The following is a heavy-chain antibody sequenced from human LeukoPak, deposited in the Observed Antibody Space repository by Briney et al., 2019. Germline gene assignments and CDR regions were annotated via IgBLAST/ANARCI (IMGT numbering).Heavy chain of an antibody. D-gene: IGHD2-21*01. J-gene: IGHJ4*02. CDR1: GYSFTSYW. CDR3: ARRFCGGDCYTIFDY. CDR2: IYPGDSDT. V-gene: IGHV5-51*01. Sequence: GESLKISCKGSGYSFTSYWIGWVRQMPGKGLEWMGIIYPGDSDTRYSPSFQGQVTISADKSISTAYLQWSSLKASDTAMYYCARRFCGGDCYTIFDYWGQGTLVTDSS.